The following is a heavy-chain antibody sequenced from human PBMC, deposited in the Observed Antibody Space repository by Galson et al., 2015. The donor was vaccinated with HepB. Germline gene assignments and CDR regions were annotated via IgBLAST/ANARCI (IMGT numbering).Heavy chain of an antibody. Sequence: SLRLSCAASGFTFSSYSMNWVRQAPGKGLEWVSSISSSSSYIYYADSVKGRFTISRDNAKNSLYLQMNSLRAEDTAVYYCARGLGSDYYDSSRDYWGQGTLVTVSS. CDR2: ISSSSSYI. CDR3: ARGLGSDYYDSSRDY. V-gene: IGHV3-21*01. J-gene: IGHJ4*02. CDR1: GFTFSSYS. D-gene: IGHD3-22*01.